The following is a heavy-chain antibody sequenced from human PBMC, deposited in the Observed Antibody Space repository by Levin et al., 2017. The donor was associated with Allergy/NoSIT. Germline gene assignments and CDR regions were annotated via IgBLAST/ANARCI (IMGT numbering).Heavy chain of an antibody. CDR1: GFTFSGYS. D-gene: IGHD2-2*02. CDR3: AREGACTTTRCYTAAFEI. CDR2: ISTTSSYI. V-gene: IGHV3-21*01. J-gene: IGHJ3*02. Sequence: GESLKISCAASGFTFSGYSMNWVRQAPGKGLEWVSSISTTSSYIYYAGSVKGRFTISRDNAKNSLYLQMNSLRAEDTAVYYCAREGACTTTRCYTAAFEIWGQGAMVTVSS.